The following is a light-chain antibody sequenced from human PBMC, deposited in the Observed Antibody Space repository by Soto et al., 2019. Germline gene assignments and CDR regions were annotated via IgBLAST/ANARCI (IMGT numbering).Light chain of an antibody. CDR3: QQSYSRT. CDR2: AAS. J-gene: IGKJ1*01. Sequence: DIQLTQSPSSLSAPVGCRVSISCRASQSISNYLNWYQQKPGKAPKVLIFAASRLQSGVPSRFSGSGSGTDFTLNITSLQPEDFATYYCQQSYSRTFGQGTKVDIK. CDR1: QSISNY. V-gene: IGKV1-39*01.